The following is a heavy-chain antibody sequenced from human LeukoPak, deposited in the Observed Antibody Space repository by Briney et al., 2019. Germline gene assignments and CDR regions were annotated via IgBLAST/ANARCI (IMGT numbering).Heavy chain of an antibody. CDR3: AKGLFY. D-gene: IGHD2-15*01. J-gene: IGHJ4*02. V-gene: IGHV3-30*18. CDR1: KFAFSSYA. CDR2: ISYDGSNK. Sequence: GGSLRLSCAASKFAFSSYAMSWVRQAPGKGLEWVAVISYDGSNKYYADSVKGRFTISRDNSKNTLYLQMNSLRAEDTAVYYCAKGLFYWGQGTLVTVSS.